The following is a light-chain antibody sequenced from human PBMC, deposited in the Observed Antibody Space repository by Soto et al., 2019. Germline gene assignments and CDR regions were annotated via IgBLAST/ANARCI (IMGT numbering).Light chain of an antibody. CDR1: QGISSY. CDR2: AAS. V-gene: IGKV1-8*01. J-gene: IGKJ4*01. CDR3: QQYYSYQLT. Sequence: AIRMTQSPSSLSASTGDRVTITRRASQGISSYLAWYQQKPGKAPKLLIYAASTLQSGVPSRFSGSGSGTDFTLTISCLQYEDFEPYYCQQYYSYQLTLGGGTKADIK.